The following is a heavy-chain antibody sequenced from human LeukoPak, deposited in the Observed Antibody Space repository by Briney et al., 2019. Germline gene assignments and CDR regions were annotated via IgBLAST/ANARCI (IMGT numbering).Heavy chain of an antibody. J-gene: IGHJ4*02. D-gene: IGHD3-22*01. CDR2: ISGSGGST. Sequence: AGGSLRLSCAASGFTFSSYAMSWVRQAPGKGLEWVSAISGSGGSTYYADSVKGRFTISRDNSKNTLYLQMNSLRAEDTAVYYCAKSLVVMIYFDYWGQGTLVTVSS. V-gene: IGHV3-23*01. CDR1: GFTFSSYA. CDR3: AKSLVVMIYFDY.